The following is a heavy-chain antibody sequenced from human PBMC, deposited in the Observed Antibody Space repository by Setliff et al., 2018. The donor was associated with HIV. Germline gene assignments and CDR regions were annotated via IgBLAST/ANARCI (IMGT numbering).Heavy chain of an antibody. J-gene: IGHJ4*02. CDR3: ASPQPQGANQLLWSFDS. V-gene: IGHV1-69*13. CDR2: IIPIFGTA. D-gene: IGHD2-2*01. Sequence: SVKVSCKTSGYTFSKYGISWVRQAPGQGLEWMGGIIPIFGTANYAQKFQGRVTITADESTNTAYMELSSLRSEDTAVYYCASPQPQGANQLLWSFDSWGQGALVTVPQ. CDR1: GYTFSKYG.